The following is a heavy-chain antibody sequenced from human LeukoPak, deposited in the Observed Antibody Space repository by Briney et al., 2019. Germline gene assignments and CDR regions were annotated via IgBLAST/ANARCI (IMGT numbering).Heavy chain of an antibody. CDR1: GYTFTDYA. D-gene: IGHD2-8*01. Sequence: ASVKVSCKASGYTFTDYAIHWVRQAPGQSLEWMGWINGGNGNTKYSQKFQARVTITRDTSANTAYMELSSLGSEDTTIYYCARVISDCTNFNCFKGYFDYWGRGTLVTVSS. V-gene: IGHV1-3*01. J-gene: IGHJ4*02. CDR2: INGGNGNT. CDR3: ARVISDCTNFNCFKGYFDY.